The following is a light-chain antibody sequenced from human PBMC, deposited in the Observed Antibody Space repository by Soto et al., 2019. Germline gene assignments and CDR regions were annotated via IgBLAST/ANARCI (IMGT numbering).Light chain of an antibody. CDR3: HQRAGWPPT. CDR2: DAS. Sequence: EIVLTQSPVTLSFSPCEIATLSCSATRSVNNFVAWYQQKPGQAPSLLISDASNRATGIPDRFSGSGSGTDFTLTINSLEPEDFAVYFCHQRAGWPPTFGGGTKVDIK. J-gene: IGKJ4*01. CDR1: RSVNNF. V-gene: IGKV3-11*01.